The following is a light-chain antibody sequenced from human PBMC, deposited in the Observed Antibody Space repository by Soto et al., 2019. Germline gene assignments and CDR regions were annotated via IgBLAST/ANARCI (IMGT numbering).Light chain of an antibody. J-gene: IGKJ5*01. Sequence: EIVLTQSPGTLSLSPGEGAILSCRASQSVSSSYIAWYQQRPGQAPRLLIYGASARATGIPDRFSGSGSGRDFTLTISRLEPADFAVYYCQQYGTSPITFGQGTRLEIK. CDR2: GAS. CDR1: QSVSSSY. V-gene: IGKV3-20*01. CDR3: QQYGTSPIT.